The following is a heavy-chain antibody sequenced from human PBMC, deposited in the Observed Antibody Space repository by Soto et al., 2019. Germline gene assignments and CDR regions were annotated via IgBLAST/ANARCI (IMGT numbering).Heavy chain of an antibody. J-gene: IGHJ3*02. V-gene: IGHV3-30*18. Sequence: QVQLVESGGGVVQPGRSLRLSCAASGFTFSSYGMHWVRQAPGKGLEWVAVISYDGSNKYYADSVKGRFTISRDNAKNTLYLQMNSLRAEDTAVYYCAKEAGAGYNWNDFDIWGQGTMVTVSS. CDR2: ISYDGSNK. D-gene: IGHD5-12*01. CDR1: GFTFSSYG. CDR3: AKEAGAGYNWNDFDI.